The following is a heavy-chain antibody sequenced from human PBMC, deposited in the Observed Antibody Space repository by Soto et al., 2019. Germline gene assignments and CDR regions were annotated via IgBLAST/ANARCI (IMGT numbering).Heavy chain of an antibody. CDR2: IDPSDSYT. CDR3: ATYVGQLLATPGPYYYYGMDV. CDR1: GYSFTSYW. Sequence: PGESLKISCKGSGYSFTSYWISWVRQMPGKGLEWMGRIDPSDSYTNYSPSFQGHVTISADKSISTAYLQWSSLKASDTAMYYCATYVGQLLATPGPYYYYGMDVWGQGTTVTVSS. D-gene: IGHD2-2*01. V-gene: IGHV5-10-1*01. J-gene: IGHJ6*02.